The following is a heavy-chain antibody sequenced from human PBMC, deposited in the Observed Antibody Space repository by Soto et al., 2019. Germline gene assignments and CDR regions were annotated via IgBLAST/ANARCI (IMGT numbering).Heavy chain of an antibody. V-gene: IGHV3-33*01. CDR1: GFTFSSYG. D-gene: IGHD6-19*01. CDR3: AREPVAGYYYYYGMDV. CDR2: IWYDGSNK. J-gene: IGHJ6*02. Sequence: GGSLRLSCAASGFTFSSYGMHWVRQAPGKGLEWVAVIWYDGSNKYYADSVKGRFTISRDNSKNTLYLQMNSLRAEDTAVYYCAREPVAGYYYYYGMDVWGQGTTVTVSS.